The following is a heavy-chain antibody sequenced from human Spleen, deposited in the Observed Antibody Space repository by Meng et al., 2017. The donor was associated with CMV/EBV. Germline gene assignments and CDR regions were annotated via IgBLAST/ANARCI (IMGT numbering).Heavy chain of an antibody. Sequence: FSGYYIHWVRQAPGQGLEWMGWINPNSGGTNYAQKFQGRVTMTRDTSISTAYMELRRLRSDDTAVYYCARGQRVRPLAGSYNWFDPWGQGTLVTVSS. J-gene: IGHJ5*02. D-gene: IGHD6-19*01. CDR1: FSGYY. CDR3: ARGQRVRPLAGSYNWFDP. V-gene: IGHV1-2*02. CDR2: INPNSGGT.